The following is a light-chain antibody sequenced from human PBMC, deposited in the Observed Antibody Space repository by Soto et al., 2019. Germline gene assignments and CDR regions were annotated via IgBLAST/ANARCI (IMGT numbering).Light chain of an antibody. J-gene: IGKJ4*01. CDR3: QQSYSTPLT. CDR2: AAS. Sequence: DIQMTQSPSSLSASVGDRVTITCRASQNINSYLNWYQQKPGKAPKLLIYAASSLQSGVPSRFSGSGSGTEFTLTISSLQPEDFATYYCQQSYSTPLTFGGGTKVEIK. V-gene: IGKV1-39*01. CDR1: QNINSY.